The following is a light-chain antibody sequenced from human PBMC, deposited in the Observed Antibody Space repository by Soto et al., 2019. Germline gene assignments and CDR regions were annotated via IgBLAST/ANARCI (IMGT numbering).Light chain of an antibody. J-gene: IGLJ2*01. Sequence: QSALTQPRSVSGSPGQSVTISCTGTSSDVGRYNYVSWYQQHPGTAPKLIIYDVTKRPSGVPDRFSGSKSGITASLTISGLQAEDEADYFCCSYGGSYTSIFGGGTKLTVL. CDR1: SSDVGRYNY. V-gene: IGLV2-11*01. CDR3: CSYGGSYTSI. CDR2: DVT.